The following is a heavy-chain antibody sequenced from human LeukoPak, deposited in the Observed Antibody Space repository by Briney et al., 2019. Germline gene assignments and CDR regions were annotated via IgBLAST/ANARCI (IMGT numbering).Heavy chain of an antibody. V-gene: IGHV1-2*02. D-gene: IGHD3-3*01. Sequence: ASVKVSCKASGYTFNGHYMHWVRHAPGQGLEWMGWINPNSGGTNYAQKFQGRVTMTRDTSISTAYKELSSLKSEDTAGYYCARSAYYDFWSSLADWFDPWGEGTLVTVSS. CDR2: INPNSGGT. J-gene: IGHJ5*02. CDR3: ARSAYYDFWSSLADWFDP. CDR1: GYTFNGHY.